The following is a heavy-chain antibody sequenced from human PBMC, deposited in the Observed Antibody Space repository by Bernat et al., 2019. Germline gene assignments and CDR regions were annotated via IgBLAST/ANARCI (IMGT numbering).Heavy chain of an antibody. CDR2: ISASGGST. CDR1: GFTFSSYA. Sequence: EVQLLESGGGLVQPGGSLRLSCAASGFTFSSYAMSWVRQAPGKGLEWVSAISASGGSTWYADSVKGRFTISSYTSKNTLYLQMHSLRAEDTAVYYCAKEIFPYLRTERGCFDYWGQGTLVTVSS. CDR3: AKEIFPYLRTERGCFDY. D-gene: IGHD2-15*01. J-gene: IGHJ4*02. V-gene: IGHV3-23*01.